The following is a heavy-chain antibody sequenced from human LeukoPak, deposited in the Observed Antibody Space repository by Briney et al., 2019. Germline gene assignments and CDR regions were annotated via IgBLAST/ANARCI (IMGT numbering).Heavy chain of an antibody. V-gene: IGHV1-2*02. D-gene: IGHD3-22*01. Sequence: ASVKVSCKASGGTFSSYAISWVRQAPGQGLEWMGWINPNSGGTNYAQKFQGRVTMTRDTSISTAYMELSRLRSDDTAVYYCARDSGHYYDSSGYYCYFDYWGQGTLVTVSS. CDR1: GGTFSSYA. J-gene: IGHJ4*02. CDR3: ARDSGHYYDSSGYYCYFDY. CDR2: INPNSGGT.